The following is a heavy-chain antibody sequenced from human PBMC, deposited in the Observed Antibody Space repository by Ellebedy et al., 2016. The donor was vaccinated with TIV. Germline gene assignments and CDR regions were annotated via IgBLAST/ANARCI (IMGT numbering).Heavy chain of an antibody. J-gene: IGHJ4*02. Sequence: SETLSLTCTVSGGSVSSGDYHWSWIRQPPGKGLEWIASFYDSGSTYYNPSLTSRVSMSVDTSKNQFSLRLSSVTAADTALYYCAEGRSGWYYFDYWGQGTLVIVSS. CDR1: GGSVSSGDYH. CDR3: AEGRSGWYYFDY. V-gene: IGHV4-61*08. D-gene: IGHD6-19*01. CDR2: FYDSGST.